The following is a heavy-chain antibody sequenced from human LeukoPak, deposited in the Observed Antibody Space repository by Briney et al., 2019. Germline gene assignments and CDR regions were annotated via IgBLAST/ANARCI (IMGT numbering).Heavy chain of an antibody. Sequence: PGGSLRLSCVASGFTFSNYGMHWVRQAPGKGLEWVAVISFEESNKYYADSVKGRFTISRDNSKNTLYLQMKSLRAEDTAVYNCAKVLGYADAFDIWGRGTMVTVSS. CDR3: AKVLGYADAFDI. CDR1: GFTFSNYG. J-gene: IGHJ3*02. V-gene: IGHV3-30*18. D-gene: IGHD3-16*01. CDR2: ISFEESNK.